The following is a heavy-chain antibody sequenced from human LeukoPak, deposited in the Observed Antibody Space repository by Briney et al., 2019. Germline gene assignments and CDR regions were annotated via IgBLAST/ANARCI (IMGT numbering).Heavy chain of an antibody. D-gene: IGHD1-7*01. CDR1: GYTFTSYY. J-gene: IGHJ4*02. CDR3: ASLGTKTGTTKVPFYY. V-gene: IGHV1-46*01. Sequence: ASVKVSCKASGYTFTSYYMHWVRQAPGQGLEWMGIINPSGGSTSYAEKFQGRVTMTRDTSTSTVYMELSSLRSEDTAVYYCASLGTKTGTTKVPFYYWGQGTLFTVSS. CDR2: INPSGGST.